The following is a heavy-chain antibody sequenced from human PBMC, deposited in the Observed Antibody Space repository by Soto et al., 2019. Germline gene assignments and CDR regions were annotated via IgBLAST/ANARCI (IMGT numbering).Heavy chain of an antibody. D-gene: IGHD6-13*01. CDR2: FYYSGST. J-gene: IGHJ6*02. V-gene: IGHV4-39*01. CDR3: ARHSYSSSWYGGTYYYGMDV. CDR1: GDFITNSLYY. Sequence: SETLSLTCTVSGDFITNSLYYWVWIRQPPGKGLEWIGSFYYSGSTHYNPSLKSRVTMSVDTSKNQLSLMLNSVTAADSAVYYCARHSYSSSWYGGTYYYGMDVWGQGTTVTVSS.